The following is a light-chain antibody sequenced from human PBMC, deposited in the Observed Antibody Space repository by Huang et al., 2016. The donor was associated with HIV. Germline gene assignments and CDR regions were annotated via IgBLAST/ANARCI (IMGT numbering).Light chain of an antibody. CDR3: QQYNSYPYT. V-gene: IGKV1-5*01. CDR1: QSISNW. CDR2: DAS. Sequence: DIQMTQSPSTLSGSVGDRVTITCRARQSISNWLAWYQQKPGKAPKLLIYDASSLESGVPSTFSGSGSGTEFTLTISSLQPDDIATYYCQQYNSYPYTFGQGTKLEIK. J-gene: IGKJ2*01.